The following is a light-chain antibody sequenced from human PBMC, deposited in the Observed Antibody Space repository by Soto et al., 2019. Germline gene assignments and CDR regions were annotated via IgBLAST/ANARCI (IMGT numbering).Light chain of an antibody. CDR1: QSVSSSY. Sequence: EIVLTQSPGTLSLSPGERATLSCRASQSVSSSYLAWYQQKPGQAPRLLIYGASNRATGIPDRFRGSGSGTDFTLTISRLEPEDFAVYYCQQYGSSGTFGQGTKVDI. J-gene: IGKJ1*01. CDR3: QQYGSSGT. V-gene: IGKV3-20*01. CDR2: GAS.